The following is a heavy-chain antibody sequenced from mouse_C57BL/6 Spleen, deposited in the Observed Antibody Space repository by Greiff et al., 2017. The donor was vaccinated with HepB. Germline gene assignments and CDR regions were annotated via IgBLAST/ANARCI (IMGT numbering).Heavy chain of an antibody. V-gene: IGHV4-1*01. D-gene: IGHD2-1*01. CDR1: GIDFSSYW. CDR2: INPDSSTI. CDR3: ARPGRWELRGYCDV. Sequence: EVQLQQSGGGLVQPGGSLKLSCAASGIDFSSYWMSWVRRAPGKGLEWIGEINPDSSTINYAPSLKDKFIISRDNAKNTLYLQMSNVRSEDTALYYGARPGRWELRGYCDVWGTGTTVTVAS. J-gene: IGHJ1*03.